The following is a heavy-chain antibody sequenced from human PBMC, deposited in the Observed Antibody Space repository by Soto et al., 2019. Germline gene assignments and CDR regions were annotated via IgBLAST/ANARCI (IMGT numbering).Heavy chain of an antibody. D-gene: IGHD2-2*01. Sequence: LSLTCTVSGGSISSGGYYWSWIRQHPGKGLEWIGYIYYSGSTYYNPSLKSRVTISVDTSKNQFSLKLSSVTAADTAVYYCARDRGGCSSTSCRTHNYYYYYMDVWGKGTTVTVSS. CDR3: ARDRGGCSSTSCRTHNYYYYYMDV. CDR2: IYYSGST. V-gene: IGHV4-31*03. J-gene: IGHJ6*03. CDR1: GGSISSGGYY.